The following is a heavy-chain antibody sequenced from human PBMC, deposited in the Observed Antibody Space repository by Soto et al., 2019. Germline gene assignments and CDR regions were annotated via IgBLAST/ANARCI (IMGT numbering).Heavy chain of an antibody. CDR2: INPADSET. D-gene: IGHD6-6*01. Sequence: GESLKISCKGSGYSYTSYWIGWVRQRPGRGLEWMGIINPADSETNYGPSFQGQVTISADRSTSTAFLQWSSLKASDTAMYYCVRRAEGRPGDGYYYVALDVWGQGTTVTVS. V-gene: IGHV5-51*01. CDR3: VRRAEGRPGDGYYYVALDV. CDR1: GYSYTSYW. J-gene: IGHJ6*02.